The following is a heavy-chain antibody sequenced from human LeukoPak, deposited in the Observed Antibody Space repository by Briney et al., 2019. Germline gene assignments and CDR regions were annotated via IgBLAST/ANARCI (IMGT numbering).Heavy chain of an antibody. Sequence: GGSLRLSCAASGFTFSSYGMSWVRQAPGKRLEWVSAISGSGGSTYYADSVKGRFTISRDNSKNTLYLQMNSLRAEDTAVYYCAKDIGGRGTYYYDSSGYYYVSYYFDYWGQGTLVTVSS. D-gene: IGHD3-22*01. CDR3: AKDIGGRGTYYYDSSGYYYVSYYFDY. V-gene: IGHV3-23*01. J-gene: IGHJ4*02. CDR1: GFTFSSYG. CDR2: ISGSGGST.